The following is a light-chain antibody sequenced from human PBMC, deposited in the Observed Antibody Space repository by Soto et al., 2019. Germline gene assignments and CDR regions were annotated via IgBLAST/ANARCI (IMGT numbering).Light chain of an antibody. CDR2: EVD. V-gene: IGLV2-14*01. J-gene: IGLJ2*01. CDR3: SSYTSSSTLEVV. Sequence: QSALTQPASVSGSPGQSITISCTGTSSDIGDYNSLSWYQQHPGKAPKLMIYEVDNRPSGVSNRFSGSKSGNTASLTISGLQAEDEADYYCSSYTSSSTLEVVFGGGTKLTVL. CDR1: SSDIGDYNS.